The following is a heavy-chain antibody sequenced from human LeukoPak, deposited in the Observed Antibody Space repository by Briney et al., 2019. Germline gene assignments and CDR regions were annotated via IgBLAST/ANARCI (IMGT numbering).Heavy chain of an antibody. CDR2: INQSGSA. CDR1: GGSFSDYY. CDR3: ARRLLRYSPSDY. Sequence: PSETLSLTCAVYGGSFSDYYWSWIRQPPGKGPEWIGEINQSGSANYNPSLKSRVTILVDRSKNQFSLKLSSVTAADTAVYYCARRLLRYSPSDYWGQGTLVTVSS. D-gene: IGHD3-9*01. V-gene: IGHV4-34*01. J-gene: IGHJ4*02.